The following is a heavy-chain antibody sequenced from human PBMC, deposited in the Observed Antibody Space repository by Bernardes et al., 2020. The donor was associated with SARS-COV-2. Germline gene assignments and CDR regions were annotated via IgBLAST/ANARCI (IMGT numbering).Heavy chain of an antibody. V-gene: IGHV1-24*01. J-gene: IGHJ5*02. CDR1: GYHTLSELA. D-gene: IGHD6-13*01. CDR3: ATGPAAAGLPSWFDP. CDR2: FDPENGET. Sequence: ASVKVSCKVSGYHTLSELAMHWVRQAPGKGLEWVGGFDPENGETIYAQKFQGRVTMTEDTSTDTAYMELSSLRSEDTAVYYCATGPAAAGLPSWFDPWGQGTLVTVSS.